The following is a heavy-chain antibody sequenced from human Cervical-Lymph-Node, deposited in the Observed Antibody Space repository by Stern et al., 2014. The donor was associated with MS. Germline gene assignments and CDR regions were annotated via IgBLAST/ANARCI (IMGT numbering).Heavy chain of an antibody. CDR2: IIPIVGTA. J-gene: IGHJ4*02. V-gene: IGHV1-69*01. D-gene: IGHD3-22*01. CDR3: ARDRRHYDTSGGYYFDS. Sequence: VQLVQSGAEVKKPGSSVKVSCTASGGTFSSYAINWVRQAPGQGPEWMGGIIPIVGTANYAQKFQGRVTITADESTGTAYMELGSLRSEDTAVYYCARDRRHYDTSGGYYFDSWGQGTLVTVSS. CDR1: GGTFSSYA.